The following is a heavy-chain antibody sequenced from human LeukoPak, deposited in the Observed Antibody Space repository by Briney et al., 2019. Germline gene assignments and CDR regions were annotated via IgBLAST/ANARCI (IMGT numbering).Heavy chain of an antibody. Sequence: SETLSLTCTVSGGSISSGDYYWSWIRQPPGKGLEWIGYIYYSGSTYYNPSLKSRVTISVDTSKNQFSLKLSSVTAADTAVYYCARRYSSSSLWAYWGQGTLVTVSS. CDR1: GGSISSGDYY. D-gene: IGHD6-6*01. CDR3: ARRYSSSSLWAY. J-gene: IGHJ4*02. CDR2: IYYSGST. V-gene: IGHV4-30-4*01.